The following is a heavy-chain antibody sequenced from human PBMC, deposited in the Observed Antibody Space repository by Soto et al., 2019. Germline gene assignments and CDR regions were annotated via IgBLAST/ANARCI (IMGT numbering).Heavy chain of an antibody. V-gene: IGHV3-48*03. CDR3: ARDSRGGAARRPTFYY. Sequence: VGSLRLSCVGSGFTFSSFEMNWVRQTPGKGLEWLSYIGRSGETIYYADSVKGRFTISRDNAKSSLFLQMTGLRDEDTGIYYCARDSRGGAARRPTFYYWGRGTLVTVS. CDR2: IGRSGETI. D-gene: IGHD6-6*01. J-gene: IGHJ4*02. CDR1: GFTFSSFE.